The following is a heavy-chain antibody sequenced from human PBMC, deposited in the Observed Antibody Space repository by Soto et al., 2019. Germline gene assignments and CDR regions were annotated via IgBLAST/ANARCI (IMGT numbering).Heavy chain of an antibody. J-gene: IGHJ4*02. D-gene: IGHD6-19*01. CDR2: IVVGSGNT. Sequence: SVKVSCKASGFTFTSSAVQWVRQARGQRLEWIGWIVVGSGNTNYAQKFQERVTITRDMSTSTAYMELSSLRSEDTAVYYCAADRGYSSGFLIDYWGQGTLVTVSS. CDR1: GFTFTSSA. CDR3: AADRGYSSGFLIDY. V-gene: IGHV1-58*01.